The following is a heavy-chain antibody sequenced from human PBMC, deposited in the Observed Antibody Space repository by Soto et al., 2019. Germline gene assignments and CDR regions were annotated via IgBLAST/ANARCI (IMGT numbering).Heavy chain of an antibody. CDR1: GFSLSTSGMC. D-gene: IGHD3-9*01. Sequence: GSGPTLVNPTQTLTLTCTFSGFSLSTSGMCVSWIRQPPGKALEWLALIDWDDDKYYSTSLKTRLTISKDTSKNQVVLTMTNMDPVDTATYYCARIRNVALTGLYYFDYWGQGTLVTVSS. V-gene: IGHV2-70*01. CDR2: IDWDDDK. CDR3: ARIRNVALTGLYYFDY. J-gene: IGHJ4*02.